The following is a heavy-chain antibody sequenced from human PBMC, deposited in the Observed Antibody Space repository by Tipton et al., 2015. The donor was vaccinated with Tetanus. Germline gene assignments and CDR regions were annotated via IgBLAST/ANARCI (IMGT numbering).Heavy chain of an antibody. V-gene: IGHV3-48*02. Sequence: SLRLSCVASGFTFSMFSMNWVRQAPGKGLEWVSYISGSSDSIYYADSVKGRFTISRDNGKNSLYLQMNSLRDEDTAVYYCARDQIVEQATRDHDYGVDVWGQGTTVTVSS. CDR1: GFTFSMFS. D-gene: IGHD3-22*01. J-gene: IGHJ6*02. CDR2: ISGSSDSI. CDR3: ARDQIVEQATRDHDYGVDV.